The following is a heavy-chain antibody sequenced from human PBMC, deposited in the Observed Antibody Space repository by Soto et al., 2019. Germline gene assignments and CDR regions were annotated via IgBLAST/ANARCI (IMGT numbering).Heavy chain of an antibody. CDR1: GGSFSGYY. V-gene: IGHV4-34*01. Sequence: SETLSLTCAVYGGSFSGYYWSWIRQPPGKGLEWIGEINHSGSTNYNPSLKSRVTISVDTSKNQFSLKLSSVTAADTAVYYCARDAWIQLWLEHYYYYGMDVWGQGTTVTVSS. J-gene: IGHJ6*02. D-gene: IGHD5-18*01. CDR3: ARDAWIQLWLEHYYYYGMDV. CDR2: INHSGST.